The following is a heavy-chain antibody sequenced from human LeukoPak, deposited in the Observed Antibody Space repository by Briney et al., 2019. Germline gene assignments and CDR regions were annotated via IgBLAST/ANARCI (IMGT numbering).Heavy chain of an antibody. CDR1: GFTFSSYA. Sequence: PGGSLRLSCAASGFTFSSYAMSWIRQPPGKGLEWIGYIYYSGSTNYNPSLKSRVTISVDTSKNQFSLKLSSVTAADTAVYYCARGAAAGTADYWGQGTLVTVSS. CDR3: ARGAAAGTADY. J-gene: IGHJ4*02. D-gene: IGHD6-13*01. CDR2: IYYSGST. V-gene: IGHV4-59*01.